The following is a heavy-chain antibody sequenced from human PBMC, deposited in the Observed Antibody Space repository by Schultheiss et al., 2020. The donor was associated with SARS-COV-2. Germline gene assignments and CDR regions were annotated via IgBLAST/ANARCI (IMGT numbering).Heavy chain of an antibody. J-gene: IGHJ4*02. CDR1: GGSISSYY. CDR2: IYTSGST. D-gene: IGHD2-15*01. CDR3: ARARQYCSGGSCYVDFPTHFDY. Sequence: SQTLSLTCTVSGGSISSYYWSWIRQPPGKGLEWIGRIYTSGSTNYNPSLKSRVTISVDTSKNQFSLKLSSVTAADTAVYYCARARQYCSGGSCYVDFPTHFDYWGQGTLVTVSS. V-gene: IGHV4-4*08.